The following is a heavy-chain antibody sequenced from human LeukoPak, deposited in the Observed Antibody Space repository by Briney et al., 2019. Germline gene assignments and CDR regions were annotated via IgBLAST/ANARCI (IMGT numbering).Heavy chain of an antibody. CDR2: IGPHSSAT. D-gene: IGHD2/OR15-2a*01. V-gene: IGHV1-2*02. CDR1: GFTFTDYY. J-gene: IGHJ4*02. Sequence: ASMNVSCKSSGFTFTDYYIHWLRQAPGQGLEGMGYIGPHSSATSSPQEFQGRVTMTRDTSMSTAYMELTRLTSDDTAVYYCAREGNGLLSKDFDYWGQGTLVTVSS. CDR3: AREGNGLLSKDFDY.